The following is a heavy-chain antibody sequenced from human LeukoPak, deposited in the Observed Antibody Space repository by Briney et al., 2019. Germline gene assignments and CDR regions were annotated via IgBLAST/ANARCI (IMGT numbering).Heavy chain of an antibody. D-gene: IGHD6-19*01. CDR3: ATVHSSGWSTG. CDR1: GDSITSSRHY. CDR2: IYYSGST. J-gene: IGHJ4*02. V-gene: IGHV4-39*02. Sequence: KPSETLSLTWSGSGDSITSSRHYWGSIRQSPGKGLEWIASIYYSGSTYYNPSLKSRVTISVDTSKNHFSLKLSSVTAADTAVYYCATVHSSGWSTGWGQGTLVTVSS.